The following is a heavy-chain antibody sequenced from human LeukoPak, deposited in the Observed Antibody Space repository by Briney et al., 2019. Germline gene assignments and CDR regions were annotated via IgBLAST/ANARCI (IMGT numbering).Heavy chain of an antibody. J-gene: IGHJ4*02. CDR1: GFTFSSYW. D-gene: IGHD3-10*01. Sequence: GGSLRLSCAASGFTFSSYWMSWVRQAPGKGLEWVANIKQDGSEKYYVDSVKGRFTISRDNAKNSLYLQMNSLRAEDTAVYYCARDGRLINYYGSGSYERRVRPGYDYWGQGTLVTVSS. V-gene: IGHV3-7*01. CDR3: ARDGRLINYYGSGSYERRVRPGYDY. CDR2: IKQDGSEK.